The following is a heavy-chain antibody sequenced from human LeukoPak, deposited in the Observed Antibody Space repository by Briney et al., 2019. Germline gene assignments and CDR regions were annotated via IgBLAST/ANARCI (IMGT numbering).Heavy chain of an antibody. J-gene: IGHJ6*03. Sequence: HPGGSLRLSCAASAFTFSSYGMHWVRQAPGKGLEWVAYIQYDRTNEQYAHSVKGRFRISRDNSNNILYLQMNSLRTEDTAVYYCVKDRCSNGIGCYYYYMEVWGKGTTVTISS. D-gene: IGHD2-8*01. V-gene: IGHV3-30*02. CDR3: VKDRCSNGIGCYYYYMEV. CDR1: AFTFSSYG. CDR2: IQYDRTNE.